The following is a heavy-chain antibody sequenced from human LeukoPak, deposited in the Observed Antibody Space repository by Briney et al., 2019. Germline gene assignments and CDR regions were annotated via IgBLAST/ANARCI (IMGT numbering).Heavy chain of an antibody. D-gene: IGHD6-19*01. Sequence: ASVKVSCKASGYSFSGYYIHWVRQAPGHGLEWMGRIDPKSGGAKYAQKFQGRVTMTRDTSISTTYMELSSLRYDDTATYYCAGDSAVAGDYWGQGTLVTVSS. V-gene: IGHV1-2*06. CDR2: IDPKSGGA. CDR1: GYSFSGYY. J-gene: IGHJ4*02. CDR3: AGDSAVAGDY.